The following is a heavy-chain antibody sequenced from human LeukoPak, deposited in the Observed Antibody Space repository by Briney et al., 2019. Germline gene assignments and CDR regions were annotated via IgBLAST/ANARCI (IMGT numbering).Heavy chain of an antibody. D-gene: IGHD2-15*01. J-gene: IGHJ4*02. Sequence: GGSLRLSCAASGFTFSSYSMNWVRQAPGKGLEWVSYISSSSSTIYYADPVKGRFTISRDNAKNSLYLQMNSLRAEDTAVYYCAGDPPIVVVAAPSEFDYWGQGTLVTVSS. CDR1: GFTFSSYS. CDR3: AGDPPIVVVAAPSEFDY. CDR2: ISSSSSTI. V-gene: IGHV3-48*01.